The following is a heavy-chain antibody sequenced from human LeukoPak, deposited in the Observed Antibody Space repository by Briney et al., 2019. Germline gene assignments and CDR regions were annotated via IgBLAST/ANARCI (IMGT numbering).Heavy chain of an antibody. CDR3: ARGSF. CDR2: ISTSGATM. J-gene: IGHJ4*02. CDR1: GFTFSIYD. V-gene: IGHV3-48*03. Sequence: GGSLRLSRVTSGFTFSIYDMNWVRQAPGKGLEWISYISTSGATMHYADSVEGRFTISRDNARNSLYLQMNSLRAEDMAVYYCARGSFWGQGTLVTVSS.